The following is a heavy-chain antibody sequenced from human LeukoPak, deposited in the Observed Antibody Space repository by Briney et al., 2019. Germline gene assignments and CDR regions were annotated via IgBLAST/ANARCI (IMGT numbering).Heavy chain of an antibody. D-gene: IGHD3-22*01. CDR2: INPNSGGT. CDR3: ARKHYYYDSSDYSRGWFDP. Sequence: GASVKVSCKASGYTFTGYYMHWVRQAPGQGLEWMGWINPNSGGTNYAQKFQGRVTMTRDTSISTAYMELSRLRSDDTAVYYCARKHYYYDSSDYSRGWFDPWGQGTLVTVSS. J-gene: IGHJ5*02. V-gene: IGHV1-2*02. CDR1: GYTFTGYY.